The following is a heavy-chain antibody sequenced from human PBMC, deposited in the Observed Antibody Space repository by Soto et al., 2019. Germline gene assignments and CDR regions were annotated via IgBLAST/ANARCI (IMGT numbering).Heavy chain of an antibody. CDR1: GYTFTNYW. CDR2: IYPGDSKT. Sequence: PGDSVNISCHRSGYTFTNYWIGCVHPMPGKSLERMGIIYPGDSKTRYSPSFQGQVTISADKSISTAYLQWSSLKASDTVMYYCVRGFYDSSGYSLYYAFDVWCQGTMVTVSS. V-gene: IGHV5-51*07. J-gene: IGHJ3*01. D-gene: IGHD3-22*01. CDR3: VRGFYDSSGYSLYYAFDV.